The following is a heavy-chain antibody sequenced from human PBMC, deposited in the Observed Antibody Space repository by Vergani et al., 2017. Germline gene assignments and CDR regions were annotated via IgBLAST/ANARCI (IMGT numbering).Heavy chain of an antibody. J-gene: IGHJ6*02. V-gene: IGHV3-48*01. CDR1: GFTFSSYA. Sequence: EVQLVESGGGLVKPGGSLRLSCAASGFTFSSYAMNWVRQAPGKGLEWVSYISSSSSTIYYADSVKGRFTISRDNAKNSLYLQMNSLRAEDTAVYYCARWEYYDFWSGYSPYYYGMDVWGQGTTVTVSS. CDR3: ARWEYYDFWSGYSPYYYGMDV. CDR2: ISSSSSTI. D-gene: IGHD3-3*01.